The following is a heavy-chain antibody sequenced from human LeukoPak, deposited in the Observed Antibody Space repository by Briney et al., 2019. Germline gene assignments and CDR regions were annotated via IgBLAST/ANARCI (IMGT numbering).Heavy chain of an antibody. CDR3: AREAAAGDAFDI. J-gene: IGHJ3*02. CDR2: IHYSGST. D-gene: IGHD6-13*01. Sequence: SETLSLTCTVSGGSISSYYWSWIRQPPGKGLEWIGYIHYSGSTNYNPSLKSRVTISVDTSKNQFSLKLSSVTAADTAVYYCAREAAAGDAFDIWGQGTMVTVSS. CDR1: GGSISSYY. V-gene: IGHV4-59*01.